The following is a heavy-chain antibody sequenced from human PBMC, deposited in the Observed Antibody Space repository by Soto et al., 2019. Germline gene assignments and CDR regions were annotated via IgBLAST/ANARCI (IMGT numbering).Heavy chain of an antibody. V-gene: IGHV3-53*02. D-gene: IGHD3-9*01. CDR1: GFTVSSNY. Sequence: EVQLVETGGGLIQPGGSLRLSCAASGFTVSSNYMSWVRQAPGKGLELVSGIYSGGSTYYADSVKGRFTISRDNSKTTLYPEMTSLRAEYTAVYYCARGAVYYDILTGYYPLNPFDYWGQGTLVTLSS. J-gene: IGHJ4*02. CDR2: IYSGGST. CDR3: ARGAVYYDILTGYYPLNPFDY.